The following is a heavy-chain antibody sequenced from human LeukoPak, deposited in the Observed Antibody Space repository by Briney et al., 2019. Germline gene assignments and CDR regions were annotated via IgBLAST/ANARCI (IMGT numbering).Heavy chain of an antibody. Sequence: GASLRLSCAASGFIFSNYAMSWVRQAPGEGLGWVSAIGGRDGYTYYADSVKGRFTVSRDDPKNTLYLQMNTLRVEDTAVYYCAKWGDYDILTGYYDSDYWGHGTLVTVSS. J-gene: IGHJ4*01. V-gene: IGHV3-23*01. CDR1: GFIFSNYA. CDR2: IGGRDGYT. CDR3: AKWGDYDILTGYYDSDY. D-gene: IGHD3-9*01.